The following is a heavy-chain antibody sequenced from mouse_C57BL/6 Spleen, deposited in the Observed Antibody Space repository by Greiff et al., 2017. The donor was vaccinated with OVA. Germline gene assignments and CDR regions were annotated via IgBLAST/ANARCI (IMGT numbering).Heavy chain of an antibody. V-gene: IGHV1-82*01. CDR1: GYAFSSSW. CDR2: IYPGDGDT. D-gene: IGHD2-4*01. Sequence: QVHVKQSGPELVKPGASVKISCKASGYAFSSSWMNWVKQRPGKGLEWIGRIYPGDGDTNYNGKFKGKATLTADKSSSTAYMQLSSLTSEDSAVYFCASMDYDEAYWGQGTLVTVSA. CDR3: ASMDYDEAY. J-gene: IGHJ3*01.